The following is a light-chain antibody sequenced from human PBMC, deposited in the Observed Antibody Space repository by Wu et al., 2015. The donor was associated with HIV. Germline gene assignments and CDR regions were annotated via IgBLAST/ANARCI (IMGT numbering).Light chain of an antibody. CDR2: GAS. CDR1: QSVSSSY. J-gene: IGKJ1*01. CDR3: QQYGSSLRT. Sequence: EIVLTQSPGTLSLSPGERATLSCRASQSVSSSYLAWCQQKPGQAPRLLIYGASSRATGIPDRFSGSGSGTDFTLTISRLEPEDFAVYYCQQYGSSLRTFGQGT. V-gene: IGKV3-20*01.